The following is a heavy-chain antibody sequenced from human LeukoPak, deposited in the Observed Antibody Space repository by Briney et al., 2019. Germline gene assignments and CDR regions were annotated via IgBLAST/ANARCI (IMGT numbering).Heavy chain of an antibody. J-gene: IGHJ4*02. CDR1: GYTFTSYD. Sequence: GASVKVSCKASGYTFTSYDINWVRQATGQGLEWMGWMNPNSGNTGYAQKFQGRVTMTRNTSISTAYMELSSLRSEDTAVYYCARGLFNYYDSTACYPLHYWGQGTLVTVSS. CDR2: MNPNSGNT. CDR3: ARGLFNYYDSTACYPLHY. D-gene: IGHD3-22*01. V-gene: IGHV1-8*01.